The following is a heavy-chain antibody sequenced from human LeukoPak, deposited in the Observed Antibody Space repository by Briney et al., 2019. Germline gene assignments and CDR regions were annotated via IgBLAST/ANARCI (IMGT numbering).Heavy chain of an antibody. V-gene: IGHV4-4*09. CDR2: IYTSGST. J-gene: IGHJ5*02. Sequence: SETLSLTCTVSGDSISSYYWSWIRQPPGKGLEWIGYIYTSGSTNYNPSLKSRVTISVDTSKNQFSLKLSSVTAADTAVYYCARHPLYSISMFDPWGQGTLVTVSS. D-gene: IGHD6-6*01. CDR1: GDSISSYY. CDR3: ARHPLYSISMFDP.